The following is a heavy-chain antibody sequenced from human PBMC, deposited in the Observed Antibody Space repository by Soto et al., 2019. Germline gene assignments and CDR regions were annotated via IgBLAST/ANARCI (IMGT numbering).Heavy chain of an antibody. Sequence: ASVKVSCKASGYTFTSYGISWVRQAPGQGLEWMGWISAYNGNTNYAQKLQGRVTMTTDTSTSTAYMELRSLRSDDTAVYYCARVIIVVVPAAIEPEIYGMDVWGQGTTVTVSS. D-gene: IGHD2-2*02. CDR2: ISAYNGNT. J-gene: IGHJ6*02. CDR3: ARVIIVVVPAAIEPEIYGMDV. V-gene: IGHV1-18*01. CDR1: GYTFTSYG.